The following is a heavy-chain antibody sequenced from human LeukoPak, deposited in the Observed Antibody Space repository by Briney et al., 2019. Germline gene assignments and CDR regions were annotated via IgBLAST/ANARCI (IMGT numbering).Heavy chain of an antibody. CDR1: GGSFSGYY. V-gene: IGHV4-34*01. Sequence: PSETLSLTCAVYGGSFSGYYWSWIRQPPGKGLEWIGEINRSGSTNYNPSLKSRVTISVDTSKNQFSLKLSSVTAADTAVYYCARLRYCSGGSCYGAYNWFDPWGQGTLVTVSS. D-gene: IGHD2-15*01. CDR3: ARLRYCSGGSCYGAYNWFDP. CDR2: INRSGST. J-gene: IGHJ5*02.